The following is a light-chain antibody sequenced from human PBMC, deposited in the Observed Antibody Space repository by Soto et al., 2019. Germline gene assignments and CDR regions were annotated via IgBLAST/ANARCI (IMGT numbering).Light chain of an antibody. J-gene: IGKJ4*01. CDR3: QQYNSWPPLT. CDR2: GAS. CDR1: QTVSTN. V-gene: IGKV3-15*01. Sequence: EIVMTQSPATLSVSPGERATLSCRASQTVSTNLAWYQQKSGQAPRLLIHGASTRATGIPARFSGSGSGTEFTLTISSLQSEDSGVYYCQQYNSWPPLTFGGGTKVEIK.